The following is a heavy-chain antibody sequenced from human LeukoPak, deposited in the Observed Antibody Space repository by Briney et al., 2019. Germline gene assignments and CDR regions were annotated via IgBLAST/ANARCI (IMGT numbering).Heavy chain of an antibody. J-gene: IGHJ5*02. V-gene: IGHV1-46*01. D-gene: IGHD3-10*01. CDR2: INPSGGST. CDR1: GYTLTSYY. Sequence: GASVTVSCTASGYTLTSYYMHWVRQAPGQGLEWMGIINPSGGSTNYAQKLQDRVTMTRDTSTSTVYMELSSLRSEDTAVYYCARDPRYGSGQTWFDPWGQGTLVTVSS. CDR3: ARDPRYGSGQTWFDP.